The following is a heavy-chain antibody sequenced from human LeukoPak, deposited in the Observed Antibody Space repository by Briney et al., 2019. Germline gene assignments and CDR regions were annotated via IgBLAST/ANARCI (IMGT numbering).Heavy chain of an antibody. D-gene: IGHD3-10*01. CDR3: AKLGTSATRDAFDF. CDR1: GITFDDYA. CDR2: ISWNSGNI. V-gene: IGHV3-9*01. J-gene: IGHJ3*01. Sequence: SLRLPCVASGITFDDYAMLWVRQAPGKGLEWVSGISWNSGNIDYGDSVMSRFTTSRDNAKSSLYLQMNSLRAEDTALYYCAKLGTSATRDAFDFWGQGTMVTVSS.